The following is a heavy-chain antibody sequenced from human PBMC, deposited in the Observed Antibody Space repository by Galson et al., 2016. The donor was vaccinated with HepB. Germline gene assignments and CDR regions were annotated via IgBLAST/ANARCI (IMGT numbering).Heavy chain of an antibody. CDR3: ARGTGFDAFHI. Sequence: SETLSLTCPVSGASVSTGNYYWSWIRQPPGKRLEWIGHIYFSGSTKYNPSLMSRVTISLDTSKNEFSLKLRSVTAADTAMYYCARGTGFDAFHIWRQGTMVTVSS. J-gene: IGHJ3*02. D-gene: IGHD1-14*01. CDR2: IYFSGST. V-gene: IGHV4-61*01. CDR1: GASVSTGNYY.